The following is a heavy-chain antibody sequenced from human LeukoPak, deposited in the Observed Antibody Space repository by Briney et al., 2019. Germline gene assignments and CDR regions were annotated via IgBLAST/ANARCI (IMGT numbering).Heavy chain of an antibody. CDR3: AREEAYTRIHFDY. D-gene: IGHD3-22*01. V-gene: IGHV1-2*02. J-gene: IGHJ4*02. CDR2: INPNSGYT. Sequence: GASVKVSCKASGYTFTGYYIHWVRQAPGQGLEWMGYINPNSGYTNYAQKFQDRVTVTRDTSISTAYMELSRLRSDDTAVYYCAREEAYTRIHFDYWGQGTLVTVSS. CDR1: GYTFTGYY.